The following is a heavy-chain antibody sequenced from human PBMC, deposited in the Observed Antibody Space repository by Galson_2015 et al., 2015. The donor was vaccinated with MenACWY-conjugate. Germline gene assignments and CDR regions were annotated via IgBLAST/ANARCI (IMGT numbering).Heavy chain of an antibody. D-gene: IGHD3-3*01. V-gene: IGHV3-74*01. CDR3: ARDYPYDVWSALSHNYFDP. CDR2: INSDGSKT. J-gene: IGHJ5*02. Sequence: SLRLSCAGSGFTFSNYWMHWVRQTPGNGLVWVSRINSDGSKTTYADSVKGRFTISRDNAKNTMYLQMKSLRPDDTGLYYCARDYPYDVWSALSHNYFDPWGQGTLVTVSS. CDR1: GFTFSNYW.